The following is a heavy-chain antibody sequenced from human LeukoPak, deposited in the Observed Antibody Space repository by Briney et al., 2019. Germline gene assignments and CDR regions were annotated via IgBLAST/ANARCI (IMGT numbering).Heavy chain of an antibody. Sequence: SETLSLTCTVSGGSISSSSYYWGWIRQPPGKGLEWIGSIYYSGSTYYNPSLKSRVTISVDTSKNQFSLKLSSVTAADTAVYYCATSGGIVAKLDYWGQGTLVTVSP. V-gene: IGHV4-39*01. D-gene: IGHD5-12*01. J-gene: IGHJ4*02. CDR2: IYYSGST. CDR1: GGSISSSSYY. CDR3: ATSGGIVAKLDY.